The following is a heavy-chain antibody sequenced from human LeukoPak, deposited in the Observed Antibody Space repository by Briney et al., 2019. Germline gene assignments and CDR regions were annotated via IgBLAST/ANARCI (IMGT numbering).Heavy chain of an antibody. J-gene: IGHJ4*02. CDR2: VSSSGAAT. Sequence: GGSLRLSCAASGFTFSTYAMTWARQAPGKGLEWVSGVSSSGAATYYADSVKGRFTISRDNSRSTLYLHMNSLRADDTAVYYCAKPFTQTPYAIGWYTCDSWGQGTLSPSPQ. V-gene: IGHV3-23*01. CDR3: AKPFTQTPYAIGWYTCDS. D-gene: IGHD6-19*01. CDR1: GFTFSTYA.